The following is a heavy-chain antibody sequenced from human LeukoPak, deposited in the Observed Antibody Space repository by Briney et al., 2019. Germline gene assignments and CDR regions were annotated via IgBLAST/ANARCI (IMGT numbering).Heavy chain of an antibody. CDR2: IYYSGST. J-gene: IGHJ3*02. Sequence: SETLSLTCTVSGGSISSYYWSWIRQPPGKGLEWIGYIYYSGSTNYNPSLKSRVTISVDTSKNQFSLKLSSVTAADTAVYYCARSSIYGDYVDDAFDIWGQGTMVTVSS. V-gene: IGHV4-59*01. CDR1: GGSISSYY. D-gene: IGHD4-17*01. CDR3: ARSSIYGDYVDDAFDI.